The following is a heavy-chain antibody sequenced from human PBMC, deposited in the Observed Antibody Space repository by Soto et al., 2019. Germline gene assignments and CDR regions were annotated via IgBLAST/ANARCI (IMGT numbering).Heavy chain of an antibody. J-gene: IGHJ5*02. D-gene: IGHD3-10*01. CDR1: GFTFSSHD. Sequence: EVQLVESGGGLVQPGGSLRLSCAASGFTFSSHDMHWVRQVTGKGLEWVSGIDSAGDAKYPASVKGRFTISRENAKNSLRLQRNSLIAGDTAVYYCAGGGIRGVSWNWFDTWGQGTLVTVSS. V-gene: IGHV3-13*01. CDR3: AGGGIRGVSWNWFDT. CDR2: IDSAGDA.